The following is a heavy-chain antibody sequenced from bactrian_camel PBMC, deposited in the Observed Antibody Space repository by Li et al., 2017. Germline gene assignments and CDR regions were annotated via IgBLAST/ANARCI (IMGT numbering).Heavy chain of an antibody. Sequence: VQLVESGGGLVQPGGSLRLSCAASGFTFSSYAMSWVRQAPGKGLEWVSAINSRGGSAHYADSVKGRFTISRDNAKNTVDLQMNSLKPEDTAMYYCAARPVCILTLLEGAYGYWGQGTQVTVS. CDR3: AARPVCILTLLEGAYGY. CDR1: GFTFSSYA. J-gene: IGHJ4*01. D-gene: IGHD2*01. CDR2: INSRGGSA. V-gene: IGHV3S40*01.